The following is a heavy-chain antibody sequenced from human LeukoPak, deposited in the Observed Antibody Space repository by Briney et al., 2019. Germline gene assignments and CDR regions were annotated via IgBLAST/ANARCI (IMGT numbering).Heavy chain of an antibody. V-gene: IGHV3-11*01. D-gene: IGHD1-1*01. CDR1: XFTFSDYC. CDR2: ISSSGSTI. Sequence: GXSLRLSCAAXXFTFSDYCMSWIRQAPGKGLEWVSYISSSGSTIYYADSVKGRFTISRDNAKNSLYLQMNSLRAEDTAVYYCARVPVKNGRYNWNDFTDYFDYWGQGTLVTVSS. J-gene: IGHJ4*02. CDR3: ARVPVKNGRYNWNDFTDYFDY.